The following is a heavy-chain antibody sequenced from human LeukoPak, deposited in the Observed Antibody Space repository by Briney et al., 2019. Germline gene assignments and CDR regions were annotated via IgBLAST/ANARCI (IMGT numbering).Heavy chain of an antibody. J-gene: IGHJ3*02. Sequence: SETLSLTCTVSGGSISSYYWSWIRQPAGKGLEWIGRIYTSGSTNYNPSLKSRVTMSVDTSKNQFSLELSSVTAADTAVYYCARSDLYSSSSSAFDIWGQGTMVTVSS. CDR1: GGSISSYY. D-gene: IGHD6-6*01. CDR3: ARSDLYSSSSSAFDI. CDR2: IYTSGST. V-gene: IGHV4-4*07.